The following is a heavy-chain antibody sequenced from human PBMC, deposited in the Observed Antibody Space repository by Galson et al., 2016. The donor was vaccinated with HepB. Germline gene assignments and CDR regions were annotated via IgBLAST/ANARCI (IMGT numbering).Heavy chain of an antibody. CDR1: TFTFSSFA. CDR3: AKGNIVQVPAAPYA. Sequence: SLRLSCAASTFTFSSFAMSWVRQVPGKGLEWVSSISGSGDTTYDADAVRGRFTISRDNSRNTLSLQMDSLRAEDSAIYYCAKGNIVQVPAAPYAWGQGALVTVSS. D-gene: IGHD2-2*01. CDR2: ISGSGDTT. J-gene: IGHJ5*02. V-gene: IGHV3-23*01.